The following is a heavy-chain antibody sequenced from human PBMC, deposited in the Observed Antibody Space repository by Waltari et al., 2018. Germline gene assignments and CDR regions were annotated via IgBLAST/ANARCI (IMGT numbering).Heavy chain of an antibody. CDR2: VDPEDGET. Sequence: VQQAPGKGLEWMGRVDPEDGETIYAEKFQGRVTITADTSTDTAYMELSSLRSEDTAVYYCATGTPAYSSSHIDYWGQGTLVTVSS. J-gene: IGHJ4*02. V-gene: IGHV1-69-2*01. CDR3: ATGTPAYSSSHIDY. D-gene: IGHD6-6*01.